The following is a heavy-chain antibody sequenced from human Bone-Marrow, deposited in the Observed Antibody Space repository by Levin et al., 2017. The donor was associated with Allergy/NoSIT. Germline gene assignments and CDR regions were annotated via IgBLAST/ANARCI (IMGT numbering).Heavy chain of an antibody. V-gene: IGHV3-7*05. CDR3: ARINFHYASGTYYLHFDF. Sequence: PGGSLRLSCAASGFTFSRFWMSWVRQAPGKGLEWVANINQDESEKYYVDSVKGRLTISRDNAENSLFLQMNSLRTEDTAVYYCARINFHYASGTYYLHFDFWGQGTLVTVSS. CDR2: INQDESEK. CDR1: GFTFSRFW. D-gene: IGHD3-10*01. J-gene: IGHJ4*02.